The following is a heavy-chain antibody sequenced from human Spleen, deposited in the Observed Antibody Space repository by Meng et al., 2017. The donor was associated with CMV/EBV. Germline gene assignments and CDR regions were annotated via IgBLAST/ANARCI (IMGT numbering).Heavy chain of an antibody. CDR3: AREIYHSGTGPNWFDP. J-gene: IGHJ5*02. CDR1: GGSISSYY. Sequence: SETLSLTCTVSGGSISSYYWSWIRQPPGKGLEWIGYIYYSGSTNYNPSLKSRVTMSLDTSKNQFSLRLSSVTAADTAVYYCAREIYHSGTGPNWFDPWGQGTLVTVSS. D-gene: IGHD1-1*01. CDR2: IYYSGST. V-gene: IGHV4-59*12.